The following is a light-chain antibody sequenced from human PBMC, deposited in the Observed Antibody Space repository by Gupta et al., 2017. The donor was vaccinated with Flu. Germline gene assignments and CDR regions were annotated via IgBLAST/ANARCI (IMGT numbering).Light chain of an antibody. Sequence: DIQLTQSPASLSASVGDRVTITCRASQSIDTDLSWLQLKPGGAPRLLISAASTLRSRVPSRFSGGGSGTTFTLSIDSLQPEDVATYFCQQADTLPYTFGQGTKLEIK. CDR2: AAS. CDR3: QQADTLPYT. CDR1: QSIDTD. J-gene: IGKJ2*01. V-gene: IGKV1-39*01.